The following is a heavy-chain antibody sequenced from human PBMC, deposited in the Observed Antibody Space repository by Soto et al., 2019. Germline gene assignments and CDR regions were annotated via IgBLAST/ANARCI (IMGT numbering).Heavy chain of an antibody. CDR2: INHLETT. CDR3: ARGGGFDSFDY. CDR1: GASITYGAYS. D-gene: IGHD3-10*01. Sequence: SETLSLTCTVSGASITYGAYSWSWIRQTPGKGLEWIGYINHLETTFYNPSFESRLTLSIDRTKNQFSLNLKSMSAADRAVYFCARGGGFDSFDYWGQGILVTV. V-gene: IGHV4-30-2*01. J-gene: IGHJ4*02.